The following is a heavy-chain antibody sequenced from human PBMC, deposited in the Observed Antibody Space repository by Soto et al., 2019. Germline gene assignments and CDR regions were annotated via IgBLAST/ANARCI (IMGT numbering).Heavy chain of an antibody. CDR2: INSDGSTT. D-gene: IGHD5-12*01. J-gene: IGHJ5*02. V-gene: IGHV3-74*01. Sequence: EVQLVESGGGLVQPGGSLRLSCAASGFTLSTYWMHWVRQVPGKGRVWVSRINSDGSTTSYADSVKGRFTISRDNDKNALLLQMNSLRAEDTAVYYCAGGVATRLALGQGTLVTVSS. CDR1: GFTLSTYW. CDR3: AGGVATRLA.